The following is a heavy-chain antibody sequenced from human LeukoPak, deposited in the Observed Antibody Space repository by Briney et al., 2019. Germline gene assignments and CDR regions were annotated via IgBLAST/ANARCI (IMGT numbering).Heavy chain of an antibody. CDR2: IYYSGST. J-gene: IGHJ4*02. Sequence: SETLSLTCTVAGGSISSYYWSWIRQPPGKGLEWIGYIYYSGSTNYNPSLKSRVTISVDTSKNQFSLKLSSVTAADTAVYYCARVAQIVKIDYWGQGTLVTVSS. CDR3: ARVAQIVKIDY. CDR1: GGSISSYY. V-gene: IGHV4-59*12. D-gene: IGHD1-26*01.